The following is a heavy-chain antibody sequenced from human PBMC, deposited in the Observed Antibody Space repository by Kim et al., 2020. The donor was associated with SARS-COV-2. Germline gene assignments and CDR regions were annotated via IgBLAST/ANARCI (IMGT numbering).Heavy chain of an antibody. CDR1: GGSISYYY. J-gene: IGHJ6*02. D-gene: IGHD6-13*01. Sequence: SETLSLTCTVSGGSISYYYWSWIRQPPGKGLEWIGYIYYSGSTNYNPSLKSRVTISVDTSKNQFSLKLSSVTAADTAVYYCARDRPYSSSWYGMDVWGQGTTVTVSS. CDR3: ARDRPYSSSWYGMDV. CDR2: IYYSGST. V-gene: IGHV4-59*01.